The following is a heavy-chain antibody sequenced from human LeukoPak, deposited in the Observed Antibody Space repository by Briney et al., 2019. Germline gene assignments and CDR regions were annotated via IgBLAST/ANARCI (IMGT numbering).Heavy chain of an antibody. CDR1: GHTLTGYY. CDR3: ARDRVYCSGGDCYPSYYFDY. V-gene: IGHV1-2*02. D-gene: IGHD2-15*01. Sequence: ASVKVSCNASGHTLTGYYIHWVRQAPGQGLEWMGWIYPNSGGTNYGQKFQARVTMTRDTTTVYMELSILRSDDTAVYYCARDRVYCSGGDCYPSYYFDYWGQGTLVTVSS. J-gene: IGHJ4*02. CDR2: IYPNSGGT.